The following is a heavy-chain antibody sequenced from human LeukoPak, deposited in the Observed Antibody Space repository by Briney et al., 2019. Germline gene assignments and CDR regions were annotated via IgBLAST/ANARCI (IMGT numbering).Heavy chain of an antibody. CDR3: AKDSSVGYSDWLAPGGDPYYMDV. V-gene: IGHV3-30*02. CDR2: IRYDGSNK. J-gene: IGHJ6*03. Sequence: GGSLRLSWAAPGFTFSHYGMHWVRQAPGKGLEWVAFIRYDGSNKSYADSVKGRFTISRDNSKNTLYLQMNSLRAEVTAVYYCAKDSSVGYSDWLAPGGDPYYMDVWGKGTTVT. D-gene: IGHD3-9*01. CDR1: GFTFSHYG.